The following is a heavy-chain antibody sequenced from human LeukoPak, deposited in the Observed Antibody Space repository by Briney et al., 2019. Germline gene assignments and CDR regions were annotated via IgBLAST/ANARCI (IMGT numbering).Heavy chain of an antibody. CDR3: AREWTSIAARLDAFDI. V-gene: IGHV4-61*02. CDR2: IYTSGST. Sequence: PSETLSLTCTVSGGSISSGSYYWSWIRQPAGKGLEWIGRIYTSGSTNYNPSFKSRVTISVDTSKNQFSLKLSSVTAADTAVYYCAREWTSIAARLDAFDIWGQGTMVTVSS. CDR1: GGSISSGSYY. D-gene: IGHD6-6*01. J-gene: IGHJ3*02.